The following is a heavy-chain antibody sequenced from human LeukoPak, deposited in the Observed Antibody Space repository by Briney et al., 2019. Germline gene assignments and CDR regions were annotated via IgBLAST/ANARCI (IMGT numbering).Heavy chain of an antibody. D-gene: IGHD2/OR15-2a*01. CDR1: GGSISSSSYY. Sequence: SETLSLTCTVSGGSISSSSYYWGWIRQPPGKGLEWIGSIYYSGSTYYNPSLKSRVTISIDTSKNQFSLKESSVTAADTAVYYCARAGISPPHYFFDHWGQGTLVTVSS. CDR2: IYYSGST. CDR3: ARAGISPPHYFFDH. J-gene: IGHJ4*02. V-gene: IGHV4-39*07.